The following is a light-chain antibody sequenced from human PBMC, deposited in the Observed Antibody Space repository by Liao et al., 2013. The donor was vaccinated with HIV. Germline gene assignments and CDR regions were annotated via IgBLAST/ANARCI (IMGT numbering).Light chain of an antibody. J-gene: IGLJ3*02. CDR3: QSADSSGTCPV. CDR1: NIGSKS. V-gene: IGLV3-25*03. CDR2: KDS. Sequence: SYELTQPSSVPVAPGKTARITCGGDNIGSKSVHWYQQKPGQAPVLLIYKDSERPSGIPERFSGSSSGTTVTLTISGVQAEDEADYYCQSADSSGTCPVFGGGTKLTVL.